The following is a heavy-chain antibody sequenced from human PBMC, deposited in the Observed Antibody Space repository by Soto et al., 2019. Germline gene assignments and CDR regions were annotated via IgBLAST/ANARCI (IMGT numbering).Heavy chain of an antibody. Sequence: QVLLVESGGGVVQPGGSLRLSCAASGFSFKNYGIHWVRQAPGMGLEWVAVIWFDGSVEYYADSVQGRFTISRDNAKNTVYLLMNTLRAEDTAIYYCARARDSYSSGWLQAGSFYFFGMDVWGPGATVTVSS. CDR2: IWFDGSVE. V-gene: IGHV3-33*01. CDR3: ARARDSYSSGWLQAGSFYFFGMDV. CDR1: GFSFKNYG. J-gene: IGHJ6*02. D-gene: IGHD6-19*01.